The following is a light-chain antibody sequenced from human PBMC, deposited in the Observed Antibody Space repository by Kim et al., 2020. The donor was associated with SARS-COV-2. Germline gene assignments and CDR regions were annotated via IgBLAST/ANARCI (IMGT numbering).Light chain of an antibody. CDR1: QSLVYSDGNTY. Sequence: DAVMTQSPLSLPVTPGQPASISCTSSQSLVYSDGNTYLNWLQQRPGQSPRRLIYRVSNRDSGVPDTFSGSVSGAVFTLKISSVEVEDISLYFCMQGSHWPYTFGQGTKLEI. V-gene: IGKV2-30*01. CDR2: RVS. CDR3: MQGSHWPYT. J-gene: IGKJ2*01.